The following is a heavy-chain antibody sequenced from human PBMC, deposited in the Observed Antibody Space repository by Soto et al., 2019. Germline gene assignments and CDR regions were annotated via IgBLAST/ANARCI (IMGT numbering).Heavy chain of an antibody. CDR1: GFTFSSYS. D-gene: IGHD3-10*01. CDR2: ISSSSSTI. J-gene: IGHJ4*02. Sequence: GGSLRLSCAASGFTFSSYSMNWVRQAPGKGLEWVSYISSSSSTIYYADSVKGRFTISRDNAKDSLYLQMNSLRDEDTAVYYFARSRTEYGPFDYWGLGTLLSGSS. CDR3: ARSRTEYGPFDY. V-gene: IGHV3-48*02.